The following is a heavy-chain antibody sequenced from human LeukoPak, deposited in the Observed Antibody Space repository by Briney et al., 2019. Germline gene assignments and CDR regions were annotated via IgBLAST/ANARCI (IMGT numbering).Heavy chain of an antibody. V-gene: IGHV1-2*02. CDR1: GYTFITYG. CDR3: ARASYYYDSSGYPGYYFDY. J-gene: IGHJ4*02. Sequence: ASVKVSCKASGYTFITYGINWVRQAPGQGLEWMGWINPNSGGTNYAQKFQGRVTMTRDTSISTAYMELSRLRSDDTAVYYCARASYYYDSSGYPGYYFDYWGQGTLVTVSS. CDR2: INPNSGGT. D-gene: IGHD3-22*01.